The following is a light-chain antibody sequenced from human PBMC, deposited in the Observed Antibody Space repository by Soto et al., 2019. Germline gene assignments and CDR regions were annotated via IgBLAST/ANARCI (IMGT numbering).Light chain of an antibody. J-gene: IGLJ3*02. Sequence: QLVLTQSSSASASLGSSVKLTCTLSSGHSSYIIAWHQQQPGKAPRYLMKLEGSGSYNKGSGVPDRFSGSSSGADRYLTISNHQLEDEADYYCETWDSNSWVFGGGTKLTVL. CDR3: ETWDSNSWV. CDR1: SGHSSYI. V-gene: IGLV4-60*02. CDR2: LEGSGSY.